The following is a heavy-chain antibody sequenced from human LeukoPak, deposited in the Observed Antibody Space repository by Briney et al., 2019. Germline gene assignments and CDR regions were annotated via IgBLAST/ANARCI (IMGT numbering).Heavy chain of an antibody. D-gene: IGHD6-6*01. CDR2: ISTYNDNT. CDR1: GYTFTSYD. Sequence: ASVKVSCKASGYTFTSYDISWVRQAPGQGLEWMGWISTYNDNTHYAQKLQGRVAMTTDTSTSTVYMELKSLRSDDTAVYYCARIQSRIIAARPGNPAFDYWGRGTLVTVSS. CDR3: ARIQSRIIAARPGNPAFDY. V-gene: IGHV1-18*01. J-gene: IGHJ4*02.